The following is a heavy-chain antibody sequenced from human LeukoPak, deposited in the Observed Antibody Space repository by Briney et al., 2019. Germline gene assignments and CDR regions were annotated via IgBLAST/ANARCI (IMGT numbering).Heavy chain of an antibody. J-gene: IGHJ5*02. CDR2: IIPILGIA. CDR1: GATFSSYG. Sequence: SVKVSCKASGATFSSYGISWVRQAPGQGLEWMGRIIPILGIANYAQKFQGRVTITADKSTSTAYMELSSLRSEDTAVYYCARGLVPAAIAAFDPWGQGTLVTVSS. V-gene: IGHV1-69*04. D-gene: IGHD2-2*01. CDR3: ARGLVPAAIAAFDP.